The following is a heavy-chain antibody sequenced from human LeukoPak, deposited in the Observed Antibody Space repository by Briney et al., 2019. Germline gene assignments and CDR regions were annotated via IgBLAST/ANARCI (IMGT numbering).Heavy chain of an antibody. CDR2: ISGSGGST. V-gene: IGHV3-23*01. D-gene: IGHD4-17*01. CDR3: AKVADYGDYFDY. Sequence: GGSLRLSCAAFGFTVSSNYMSWVRQAPGKGLEWVSVISGSGGSTYYADSVKGRFTISRDNSKNTLYLQMNSLRGEDTAVYYCAKVADYGDYFDYWGQGTLVTVSS. J-gene: IGHJ4*02. CDR1: GFTVSSNY.